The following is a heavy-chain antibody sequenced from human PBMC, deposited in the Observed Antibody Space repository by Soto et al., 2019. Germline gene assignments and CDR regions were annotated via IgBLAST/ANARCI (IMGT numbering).Heavy chain of an antibody. J-gene: IGHJ4*02. CDR1: GFSLITSGVG. CDR2: IYWDDDK. V-gene: IGHV2-5*02. Sequence: QITLKEAGPTLVKPTQTLTLTCSFSGFSLITSGVGVGWIRQPPGKALEWLALIYWDDDKGYSTSLKSRLTITEDTSRNQVVLTMTNRDPADTATYYCAHTMAPRIFDYWGQGTLVTVSS. CDR3: AHTMAPRIFDY.